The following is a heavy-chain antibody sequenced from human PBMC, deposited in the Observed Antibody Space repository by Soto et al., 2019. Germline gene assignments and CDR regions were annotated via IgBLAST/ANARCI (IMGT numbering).Heavy chain of an antibody. J-gene: IGHJ2*01. CDR1: GDSVSSNSAA. CDR3: ARGRYYGSGTPIKYFDL. Sequence: SQTLSLTCAISGDSVSSNSAAWNWIRQSPSRGLEWLGRTYYRSKWYNDYAVSVKSRITINPDTSKNQFSLQLSSVTAADTAVYYCARGRYYGSGTPIKYFDLWGRGTLVTVSS. CDR2: TYYRSKWYN. D-gene: IGHD3-10*01. V-gene: IGHV6-1*01.